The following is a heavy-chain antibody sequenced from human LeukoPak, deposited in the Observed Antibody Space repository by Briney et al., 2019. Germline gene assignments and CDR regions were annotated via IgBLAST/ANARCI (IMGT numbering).Heavy chain of an antibody. CDR3: AGGLQGGNWFDP. CDR1: GYTFTSYG. J-gene: IGHJ5*02. CDR2: ISAYNGNT. Sequence: ASVKVSCKASGYTFTSYGISWVRQAPGQGLEWMGWISAYNGNTNYAQKLQGRVTMTTDTSTSTAYMELRSLRTDDTAVYYCAGGLQGGNWFDPWGQGTLVTVSS. D-gene: IGHD5-24*01. V-gene: IGHV1-18*01.